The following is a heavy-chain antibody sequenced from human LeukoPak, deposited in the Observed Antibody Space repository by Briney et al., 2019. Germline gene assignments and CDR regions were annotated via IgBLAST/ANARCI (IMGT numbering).Heavy chain of an antibody. D-gene: IGHD6-13*01. Sequence: PSKTLSLTCTVSGGSISSYYWSWIRQPPGKGLEWIGYIYYSGSTNYNPSLKSRVTISVDTSKNQFSLKLSSVTAADTAVYYCARVSGAAGTFYYYYMDVWGKGTTVTVSS. CDR1: GGSISSYY. CDR2: IYYSGST. J-gene: IGHJ6*03. CDR3: ARVSGAAGTFYYYYMDV. V-gene: IGHV4-59*01.